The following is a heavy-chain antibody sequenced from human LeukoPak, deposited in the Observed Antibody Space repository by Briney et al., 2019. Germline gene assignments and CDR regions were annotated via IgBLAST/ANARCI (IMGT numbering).Heavy chain of an antibody. CDR1: GFTFSSYW. CDR3: ASGQKLGF. D-gene: IGHD6-13*01. V-gene: IGHV3-7*01. J-gene: IGHJ4*02. CDR2: IKQDGSDK. Sequence: GGSLRLSCVASGFTFSSYWMSWVRQAPGKGLEWVANIKQDGSDKYYVDSVKGRFTISRDNAKNSLYLQMNSLRAEDTAVYYCASGQKLGFWGQGTLVTVSS.